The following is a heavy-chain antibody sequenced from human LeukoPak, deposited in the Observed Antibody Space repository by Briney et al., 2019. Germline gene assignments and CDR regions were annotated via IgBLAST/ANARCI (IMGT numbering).Heavy chain of an antibody. CDR1: GDSVSSGSYY. CDR3: ASLRYGDYFDY. Sequence: SETLSLTCTVSGDSVSSGSYYWRWIRQPPGKGLECIGYIYYSGSTNYNPSLKSRVTMSVDTSKNQFSLRLSSVTAADTAVYYCASLRYGDYFDYWGQGTLVTVSS. CDR2: IYYSGST. V-gene: IGHV4-61*01. D-gene: IGHD4-17*01. J-gene: IGHJ4*02.